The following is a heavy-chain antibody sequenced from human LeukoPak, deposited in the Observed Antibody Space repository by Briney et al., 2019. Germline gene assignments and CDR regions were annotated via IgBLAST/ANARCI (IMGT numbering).Heavy chain of an antibody. D-gene: IGHD3-3*01. CDR2: INHSGST. V-gene: IGHV4-34*01. Sequence: SETLSLTCAVYGGSSSGYYWSWIRQPPGKGLEWIGEINHSGSTNYNPSLKSRVTISVDTSKNQFSLKLSSVTAVDTAVYYCARRPAEYYDFWSGRNKYNWFDPWGQGTLVTVSS. J-gene: IGHJ5*02. CDR3: ARRPAEYYDFWSGRNKYNWFDP. CDR1: GGSSSGYY.